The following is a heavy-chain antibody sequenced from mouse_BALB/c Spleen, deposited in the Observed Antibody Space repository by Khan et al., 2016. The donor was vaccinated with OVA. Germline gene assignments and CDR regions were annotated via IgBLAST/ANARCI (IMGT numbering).Heavy chain of an antibody. CDR2: INPSNGYT. CDR1: GYTFTSYT. J-gene: IGHJ3*01. CDR3: VRDGDYYRNDGWFAY. D-gene: IGHD2-14*01. Sequence: QVQLKESGAELARPGASVKMSCKASGYTFTSYTIHWIKLRPGQGLEWIGYINPSNGYTNYNQKFKDKATLTADKSSTTAYMQLRSLTSDDSAVXKCVRDGDYYRNDGWFAYWGQGTRVTVYA. V-gene: IGHV1-4*01.